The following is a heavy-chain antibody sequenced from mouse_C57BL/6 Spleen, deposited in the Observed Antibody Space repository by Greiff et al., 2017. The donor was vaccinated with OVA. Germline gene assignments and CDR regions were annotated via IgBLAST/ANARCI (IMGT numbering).Heavy chain of an antibody. CDR2: ISYDGSN. J-gene: IGHJ4*01. D-gene: IGHD1-1*01. CDR3: ARENTTVSY. Sequence: ESGPGLVKPSQSLSLTCSVTGYSITSGYYWNWIRQFPGNKLEWMGYISYDGSNNYNPSLKNRISITRDTSKNQFFLKLNSVTTEDTATYYCARENTTVSYWGQGTSVTVSS. V-gene: IGHV3-6*01. CDR1: GYSITSGYY.